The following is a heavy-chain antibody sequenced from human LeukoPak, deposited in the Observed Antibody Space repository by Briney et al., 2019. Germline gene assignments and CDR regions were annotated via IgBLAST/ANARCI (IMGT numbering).Heavy chain of an antibody. CDR2: IYYSGST. Sequence: SETLSLTCTVSGGSISSGGYYWSWIRQHPGKGLEWIGYIYYSGSTYYNPSLKSRVTISVDTSKNQFSLKLSPVTAADTAVYYCARDRGPYSGYDSYYFDYWGQGTLVTVSS. V-gene: IGHV4-31*03. CDR3: ARDRGPYSGYDSYYFDY. J-gene: IGHJ4*02. CDR1: GGSISSGGYY. D-gene: IGHD5-12*01.